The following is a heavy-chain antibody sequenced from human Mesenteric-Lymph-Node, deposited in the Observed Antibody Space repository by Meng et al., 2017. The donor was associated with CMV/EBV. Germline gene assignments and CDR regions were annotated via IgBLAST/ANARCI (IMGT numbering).Heavy chain of an antibody. CDR1: GFTFKTHV. D-gene: IGHD2-2*01. CDR3: TKNVKGGYCTSTSCFLPGMDV. V-gene: IGHV3-23*01. J-gene: IGHJ6*01. CDR2: ISGSGSNT. Sequence: GESLKISYGASGFTFKTHVMNWVRQAPGKGPEWVSSISGSGSNTYYADSVKGRFTISRDNSKNMFYLQMNSLRGEDTAIYYCTKNVKGGYCTSTSCFLPGMDVWGQGTTVTVSS.